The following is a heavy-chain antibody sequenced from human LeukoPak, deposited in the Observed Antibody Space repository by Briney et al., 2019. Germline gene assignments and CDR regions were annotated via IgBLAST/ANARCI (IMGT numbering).Heavy chain of an antibody. CDR3: ATYRQVLLPFES. J-gene: IGHJ4*02. V-gene: IGHV3-23*01. CDR2: IFPSGSEI. Sequence: PGGSLRLSCAASGFTFSSYAMSWVRQPPGKGLEWVSSIFPSGSEIHYADSVRGRFTISRDNSKSTLSLQMNSLRAEDTAIYYCATYRQVLLPFESWGQGTLVTVSS. D-gene: IGHD2-8*02. CDR1: GFTFSSYA.